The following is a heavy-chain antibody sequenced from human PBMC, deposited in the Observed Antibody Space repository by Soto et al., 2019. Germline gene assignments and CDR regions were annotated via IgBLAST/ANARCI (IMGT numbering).Heavy chain of an antibody. D-gene: IGHD3-3*01. CDR1: GLNFDDFA. V-gene: IGHV3-9*01. Sequence: PGGSLRLSCVGTGLNFDDFAMHWVRQAPGKGLEWVSGITWNSRGLAYADSVKGRFTISRDNARNSLYLQMDSLRDEDTALYYCAKGRYDFWSPYYFDSWGQGTLVTVS. J-gene: IGHJ4*02. CDR2: ITWNSRGL. CDR3: AKGRYDFWSPYYFDS.